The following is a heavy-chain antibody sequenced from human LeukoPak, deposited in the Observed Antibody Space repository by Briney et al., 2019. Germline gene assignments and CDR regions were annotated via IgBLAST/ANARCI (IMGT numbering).Heavy chain of an antibody. CDR3: ARGTKGIVVVVAGDAFDI. D-gene: IGHD2-15*01. CDR2: ISAYNGNT. CDR1: GYTFTSYG. V-gene: IGHV1-18*04. J-gene: IGHJ3*02. Sequence: ASVKVSRKASGYTFTSYGISWVRQAPGQGLEWMGWISAYNGNTNYAQKLQGRVTMTTDTSTSTAYMELRSLRSDDTAVYYCARGTKGIVVVVAGDAFDIWGQGTMVTVSS.